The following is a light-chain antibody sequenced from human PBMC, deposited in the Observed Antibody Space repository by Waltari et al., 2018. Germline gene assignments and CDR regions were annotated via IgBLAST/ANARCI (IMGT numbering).Light chain of an antibody. CDR2: DAS. J-gene: IGKJ2*01. Sequence: EIVLTQSPATLSLSPGERATLACRASQSVSSYLAWYQQKPGQAPGLIIYDASNRATGIPARFSGSGSGTDFTLTISSLEPEDFAVYYCQQRSNWPQYTFGQGTKLEIK. V-gene: IGKV3-11*01. CDR3: QQRSNWPQYT. CDR1: QSVSSY.